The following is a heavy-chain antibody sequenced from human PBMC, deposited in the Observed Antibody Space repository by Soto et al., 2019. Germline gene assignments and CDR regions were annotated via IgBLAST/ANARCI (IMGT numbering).Heavy chain of an antibody. V-gene: IGHV4-30-4*01. CDR1: GDSISTVDYF. D-gene: IGHD2-15*01. CDR3: ARGRYCLTGRCFPDWFDS. J-gene: IGHJ5*01. Sequence: SETLSLTCSVSGDSISTVDYFWAWIRQPPGQALEYIGYIYKSTTTYYNPSFESRVAISLDTSKSQFSLTVTSVTAADTAVYFCARGRYCLTGRCFPDWFDSWGQGTLVTVSS. CDR2: IYKSTTT.